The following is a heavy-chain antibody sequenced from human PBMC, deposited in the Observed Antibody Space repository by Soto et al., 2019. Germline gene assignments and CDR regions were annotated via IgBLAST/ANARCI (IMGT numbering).Heavy chain of an antibody. CDR3: ARHGGGWEQNEAWCVY. CDR2: IDPSDSYT. V-gene: IGHV5-10-1*01. J-gene: IGHJ4*02. CDR1: GYSFTSYW. Sequence: GESLKISCKGSGYSFTSYWISWVRQMPGKGLEWMGRIDPSDSYTNYSPSFQGHVTISADKSISTAYLQWSSLKASDTAMYYCARHGGGWEQNEAWCVYWGQGTLVTVSS. D-gene: IGHD1-26*01.